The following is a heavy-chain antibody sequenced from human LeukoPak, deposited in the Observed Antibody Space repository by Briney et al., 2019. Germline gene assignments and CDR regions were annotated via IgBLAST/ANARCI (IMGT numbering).Heavy chain of an antibody. J-gene: IGHJ4*01. D-gene: IGHD1-26*01. V-gene: IGHV3-30*18. CDR2: ISYDGSNI. CDR3: AKAVGATKWSLPFDY. CDR1: VFTSSSCV. Sequence: GGSLRLSCAVSVFTSSSCVMHWVRQAPGKGLEWIAVISYDGSNIYYVDSVKGRFTISRDNSKNTLYLQMNSLRVEDTAVYYCAKAVGATKWSLPFDYWGQGTLVTVSS.